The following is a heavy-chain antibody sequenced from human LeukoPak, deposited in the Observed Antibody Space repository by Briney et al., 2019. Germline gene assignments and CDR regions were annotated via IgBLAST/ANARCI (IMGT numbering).Heavy chain of an antibody. CDR2: ISAYNGNT. D-gene: IGHD3-22*01. CDR1: GYTFTSYG. CDR3: ARDYTYYYDSSGYQYYFDY. V-gene: IGHV1-18*01. J-gene: IGHJ4*02. Sequence: ASVKVSCKASGYTFTSYGISWVRQAPGQGLEWMGWISAYNGNTNYAQKLQGRVTMTTDTSMSTAYMELRSLRSDDTAVYYCARDYTYYYDSSGYQYYFDYWGQGTLVTVSS.